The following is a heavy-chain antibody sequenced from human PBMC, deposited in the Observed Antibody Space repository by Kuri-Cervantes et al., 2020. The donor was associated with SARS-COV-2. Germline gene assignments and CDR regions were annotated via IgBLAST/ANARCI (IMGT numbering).Heavy chain of an antibody. CDR1: GYTFTSYD. CDR2: MNPNSGNT. V-gene: IGHV1-8*03. J-gene: IGHJ6*03. Sequence: ASVKVSCKASGYTFTSYDINWVRQATGQGLEWMGWMNPNSGNTGYAQKFQGRVTITRNTSISTAYMELSSLRSEDTAVYYCARDRQPRLMDVWGKGNTVNVSS. CDR3: ARDRQPRLMDV. D-gene: IGHD6-13*01.